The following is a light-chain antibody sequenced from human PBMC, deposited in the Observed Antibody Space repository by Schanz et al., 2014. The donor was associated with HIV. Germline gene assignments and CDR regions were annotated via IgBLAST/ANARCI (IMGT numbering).Light chain of an antibody. CDR2: EVS. Sequence: QSALTQPPSASGSPGQSVTISCTGTSSDVGGYNYVSWYQQHPGKAPKLMIYEVSERPSGVPDRFSGSKSGNTASLTVSGLQADDEADYYCSSYVDTYSVLFGGGTKLTVL. CDR1: SSDVGGYNY. CDR3: SSYVDTYSVL. V-gene: IGLV2-8*01. J-gene: IGLJ3*02.